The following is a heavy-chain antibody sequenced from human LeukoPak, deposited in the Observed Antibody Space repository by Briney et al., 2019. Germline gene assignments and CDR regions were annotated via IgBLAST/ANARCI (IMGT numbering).Heavy chain of an antibody. CDR2: VWPDGGEQ. CDR3: ARLFGGVTTFDY. D-gene: IGHD4-17*01. CDR1: GFSFSAYW. Sequence: GGSLRLSCAASGFSFSAYWMTWVRQGPGKGLEWVATVWPDGGEQRYVDSVRGRFTISRDNAKSLLYLQMHSLSVEDTAVYFCARLFGGVTTFDYRGQGALVTVSS. V-gene: IGHV3-7*01. J-gene: IGHJ4*02.